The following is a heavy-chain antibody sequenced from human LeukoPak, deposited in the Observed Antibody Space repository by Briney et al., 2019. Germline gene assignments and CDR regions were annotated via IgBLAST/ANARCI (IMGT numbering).Heavy chain of an antibody. CDR3: ARDKVQLATPDFYYSYYMDV. CDR1: GFTFSDYY. Sequence: PGGSLRLSCAASGFTFSDYYMSWIRQAPGKGLEWVSYISRSGSTIYYADSVKGRFTISRDNAKNSLYLQMNSLRAEDTAVYYCARDKVQLATPDFYYSYYMDVWGKGTTVTVSS. CDR2: ISRSGSTI. D-gene: IGHD6-13*01. V-gene: IGHV3-11*04. J-gene: IGHJ6*03.